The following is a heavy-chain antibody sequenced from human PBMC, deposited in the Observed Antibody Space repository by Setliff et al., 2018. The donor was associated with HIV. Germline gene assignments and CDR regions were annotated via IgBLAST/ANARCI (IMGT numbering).Heavy chain of an antibody. J-gene: IGHJ4*02. CDR1: GYTFTSYG. D-gene: IGHD5-12*01. Sequence: ASVKVSCKASGYTFTSYGISWVRQAPGQGLEWMGWISAYNGNTNYAQKFQGRVTITADESTSTAYMELSSLRSEDTAVYYCARGATITYYFDYWGQGTLVTVSS. CDR3: ARGATITYYFDY. V-gene: IGHV1-18*01. CDR2: ISAYNGNT.